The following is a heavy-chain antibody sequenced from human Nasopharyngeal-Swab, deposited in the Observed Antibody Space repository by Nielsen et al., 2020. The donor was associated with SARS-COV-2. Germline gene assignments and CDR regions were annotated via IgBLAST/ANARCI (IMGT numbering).Heavy chain of an antibody. D-gene: IGHD6-19*01. CDR3: ARLHFASGPFDY. V-gene: IGHV5-51*01. CDR1: GYSFSSSW. Sequence: GESLKISCKGSGYSFSSSWIGWVRQMPGKGLEWMGLIYPYDSNTRYSPSFQGQVTISADKSISTTSLQWSSLKDSDTAMYYCARLHFASGPFDYWGQGTLVTVSS. CDR2: IYPYDSNT. J-gene: IGHJ4*02.